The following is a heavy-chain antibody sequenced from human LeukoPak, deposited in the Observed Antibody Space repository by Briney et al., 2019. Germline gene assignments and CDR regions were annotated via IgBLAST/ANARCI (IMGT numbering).Heavy chain of an antibody. D-gene: IGHD3-10*01. CDR1: GGSISSGGYY. V-gene: IGHV4-31*03. Sequence: SETLSLTCTVSGGSISSGGYYWSWIRQHPGTGLEWIGYIYYSGSTYYNSSLKSRVTISVDTSKNQFSLKLSSVTAADTAVYYCARMYGSGSYSDYWGQGTLVTVSS. CDR3: ARMYGSGSYSDY. J-gene: IGHJ4*02. CDR2: IYYSGST.